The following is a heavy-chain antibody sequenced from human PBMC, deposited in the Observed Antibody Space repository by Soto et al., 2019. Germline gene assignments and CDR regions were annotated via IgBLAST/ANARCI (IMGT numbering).Heavy chain of an antibody. D-gene: IGHD3-10*01. CDR2: ISSSSGYT. CDR1: GFTFSDYY. Sequence: QVQLVESGGGLVKPGGSLRLSCAASGFTFSDYYMSWIRQAPGKGLEWVSYISSSSGYTNYADSVKGRFTVSRDNAKNSLYLQMNSLIDEDTAVYYGARVPYYFGSGTDYGMDVWGQGTTVTVSS. CDR3: ARVPYYFGSGTDYGMDV. J-gene: IGHJ6*02. V-gene: IGHV3-11*06.